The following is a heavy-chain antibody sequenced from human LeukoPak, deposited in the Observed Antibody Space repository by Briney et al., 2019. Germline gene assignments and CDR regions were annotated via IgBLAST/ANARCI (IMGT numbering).Heavy chain of an antibody. J-gene: IGHJ6*03. CDR2: INPNSGGT. Sequence: ASVKVSCKASGYTFTGYYMHWVRQAPGQGLEWMGWINPNSGGTNYAQKFLGRVTMTRDTSISTAYMELSRLRSDDTAVYYCARSEQQLVYYYMDVWGKGTTVTVSS. V-gene: IGHV1-2*02. CDR3: ARSEQQLVYYYMDV. CDR1: GYTFTGYY. D-gene: IGHD6-13*01.